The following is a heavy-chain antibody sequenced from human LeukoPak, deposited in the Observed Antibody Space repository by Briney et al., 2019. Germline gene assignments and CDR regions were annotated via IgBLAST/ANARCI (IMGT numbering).Heavy chain of an antibody. D-gene: IGHD4-11*01. V-gene: IGHV3-11*04. J-gene: IGHJ4*02. Sequence: GGSLRLSCAASGFTFSDYYMSWIRQAPGKGLEWVSYISSSGSTIYYADSVKGRFTISRDSAKSSLYLQLNSLRDEDTAVYYCARDGGDYSDYLLDYWGQGTLVTVSS. CDR1: GFTFSDYY. CDR2: ISSSGSTI. CDR3: ARDGGDYSDYLLDY.